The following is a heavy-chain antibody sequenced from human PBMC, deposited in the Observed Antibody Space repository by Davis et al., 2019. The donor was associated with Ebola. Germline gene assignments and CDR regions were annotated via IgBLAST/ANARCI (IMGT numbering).Heavy chain of an antibody. J-gene: IGHJ6*02. Sequence: SETLSLTCTVSGGSTSSYYWSWIRQHPGKGLEWIGYIYYSGSTNYNPSLKSRVTISVDKSKNQFSLKLSSVTAADKAVYYCARDHNLGGYYYYGMDVWDQGTTVTVSS. D-gene: IGHD3-10*01. CDR2: IYYSGST. V-gene: IGHV4-59*01. CDR3: ARDHNLGGYYYYGMDV. CDR1: GGSTSSYY.